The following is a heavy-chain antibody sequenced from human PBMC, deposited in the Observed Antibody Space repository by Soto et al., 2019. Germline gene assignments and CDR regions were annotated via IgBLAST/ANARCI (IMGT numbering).Heavy chain of an antibody. CDR3: ARGGHVVVVTAAFDY. V-gene: IGHV1-46*01. D-gene: IGHD2-21*02. J-gene: IGHJ4*02. Sequence: QVQLMQSGAEVKKPGASVKVSCKASGNIFTNYYIHWVRQAPGQGLEWMGTINPSGGHTTYAQKFLGRVTMTRDTSTSTLYMELTSLRSEDTAVYYCARGGHVVVVTAAFDYWGQGTLVTVSS. CDR2: INPSGGHT. CDR1: GNIFTNYY.